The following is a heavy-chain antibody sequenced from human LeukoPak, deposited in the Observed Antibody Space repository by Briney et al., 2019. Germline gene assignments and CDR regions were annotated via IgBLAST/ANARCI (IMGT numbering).Heavy chain of an antibody. CDR1: GFTVSSNY. CDR3: TTVDYYYDSSGYYRYYFDY. J-gene: IGHJ4*02. Sequence: GGSLRLSCAASGFTVSSNYMSWVRQAPGKGLEWVGRIKSKTDGGTTDYAAPVKGRFTISRDDSKNTLYLQMNSLKTEDTAVYYCTTVDYYYDSSGYYRYYFDYWGQGTLVTVSS. CDR2: IKSKTDGGTT. V-gene: IGHV3-15*01. D-gene: IGHD3-22*01.